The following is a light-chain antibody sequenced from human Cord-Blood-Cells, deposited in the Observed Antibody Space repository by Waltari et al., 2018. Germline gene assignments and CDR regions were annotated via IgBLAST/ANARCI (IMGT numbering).Light chain of an antibody. CDR2: DAS. J-gene: IGKJ4*01. V-gene: IGKV1-33*01. CDR3: QQYDNLPPLT. Sequence: DIQMTQSPSSLSASVGDRVTITCQASQDISHYLNWYQQKAGKAPKLLIYDASNLETGVPSRFSGSGSGTDFTFTISSLQPEDIATYYCQQYDNLPPLTFGGGTKVEIK. CDR1: QDISHY.